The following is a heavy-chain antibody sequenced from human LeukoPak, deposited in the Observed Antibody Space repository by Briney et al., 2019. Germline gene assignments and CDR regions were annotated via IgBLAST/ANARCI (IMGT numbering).Heavy chain of an antibody. CDR2: IYYSGST. Sequence: SETLSLTCTVSGGSISNYYWSWIRQTPGKGLEWIGYIYYSGSTNYNPSLKSRVTISVDTSKNQISLRLNSVTAADTAVHYCARHCSGSSCYDNWGQGTLVTVSS. D-gene: IGHD2-15*01. J-gene: IGHJ4*02. CDR3: ARHCSGSSCYDN. V-gene: IGHV4-59*08. CDR1: GGSISNYY.